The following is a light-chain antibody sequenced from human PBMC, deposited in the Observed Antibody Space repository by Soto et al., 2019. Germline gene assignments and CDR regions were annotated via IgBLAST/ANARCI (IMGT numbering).Light chain of an antibody. CDR1: HGVGNN. J-gene: IGKJ4*01. CDR3: QQYHQWPVA. CDR2: GAS. V-gene: IGKV3-15*01. Sequence: VMTQSPTTLSVSPGQRATLSSRPSHGVGNNLAWYQQIPGQAPRLLIYGASTRATGVPARFSGSGSATQFTLTISSLQSEDFGFYYCQQYHQWPVAFGGGTKVDI.